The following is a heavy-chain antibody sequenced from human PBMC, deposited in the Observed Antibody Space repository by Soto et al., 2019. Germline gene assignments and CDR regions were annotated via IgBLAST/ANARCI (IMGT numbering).Heavy chain of an antibody. J-gene: IGHJ4*02. D-gene: IGHD6-19*01. CDR2: ISTSGATR. CDR1: GFTFSTDS. Sequence: EVPLVESGGGLVQPGGSLRLSCVASGFTFSTDSMNWVRQAPGKGLEWVAHISTSGATRYYADSVKGRFTISRDNAKTSLYLQMDSLRNEDPAVDYCARFFGSGFDYWGQGTLVTVSS. CDR3: ARFFGSGFDY. V-gene: IGHV3-48*02.